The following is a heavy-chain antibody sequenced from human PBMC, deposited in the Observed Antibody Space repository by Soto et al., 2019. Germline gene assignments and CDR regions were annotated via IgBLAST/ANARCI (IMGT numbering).Heavy chain of an antibody. J-gene: IGHJ6*02. CDR3: ARGRRGFGELGYGMDV. Sequence: ASVKVSCKAAGYTITGYYMHWVRQAPGQGLEWMGWINPNSGGTNYAQKFQGWVTMTRDTSISTAYMELSRLRSDDTAVYYCARGRRGFGELGYGMDVWGQGTTVTVSS. V-gene: IGHV1-2*04. D-gene: IGHD3-10*01. CDR1: GYTITGYY. CDR2: INPNSGGT.